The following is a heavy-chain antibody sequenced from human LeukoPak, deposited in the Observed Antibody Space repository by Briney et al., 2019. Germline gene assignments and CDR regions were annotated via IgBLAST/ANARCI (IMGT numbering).Heavy chain of an antibody. Sequence: GGSLRLSCAAPGFTFSSYGMHWVRQAPGKGLEWVAVISYDGSNKYYADSVKGRFTISRDNSKNTLYLQMNSLRAEDTAVYYCAKALWSWDYYGMDVWGQGTTVTVSS. V-gene: IGHV3-30*18. CDR3: AKALWSWDYYGMDV. D-gene: IGHD3-10*01. J-gene: IGHJ6*02. CDR1: GFTFSSYG. CDR2: ISYDGSNK.